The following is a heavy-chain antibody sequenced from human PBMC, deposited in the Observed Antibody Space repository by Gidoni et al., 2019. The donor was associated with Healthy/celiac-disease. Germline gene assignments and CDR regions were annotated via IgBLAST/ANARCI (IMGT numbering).Heavy chain of an antibody. Sequence: EVQLVESGGGLVKPGGSLRLSCAASGFTFSSYSMNWVRQAPGKGLEWVSSISSSSSYIYYADSVKGRFTISRDNAKNSLYLQMNSLRAEDTAVYYCARGKGYQLLFDWFDPWGQGTLVTVSS. J-gene: IGHJ5*02. V-gene: IGHV3-21*01. D-gene: IGHD2-2*01. CDR2: ISSSSSYI. CDR1: GFTFSSYS. CDR3: ARGKGYQLLFDWFDP.